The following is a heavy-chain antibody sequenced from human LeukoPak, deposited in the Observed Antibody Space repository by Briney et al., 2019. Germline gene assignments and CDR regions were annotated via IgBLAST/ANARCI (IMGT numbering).Heavy chain of an antibody. D-gene: IGHD2-15*01. V-gene: IGHV4-59*01. CDR3: ARGYSSGPPDF. Sequence: PSETVSLTCTVSGDPISNYFWSWIRQSPGEGLEWIGYIYYSGNTNYNPSLKSRVTMSIDTSKNQFSLKLSSVTTADTAVYYCARGYSSGPPDFWGQGTLVTVSS. J-gene: IGHJ4*02. CDR1: GDPISNYF. CDR2: IYYSGNT.